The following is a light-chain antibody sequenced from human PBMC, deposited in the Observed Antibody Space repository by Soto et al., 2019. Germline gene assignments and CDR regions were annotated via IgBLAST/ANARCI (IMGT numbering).Light chain of an antibody. CDR1: QSVTSS. V-gene: IGKV3-11*01. J-gene: IGKJ4*01. CDR2: DAS. Sequence: EIVLTQSPATLSLSPGERATLSCRASQSVTSSLVWYQQKPGQSPRLLMYDASNRATDIPARFSGSGSGTDFTLTISSLETEDSEVYYCQQRRTWHRTFGGGTKADI. CDR3: QQRRTWHRT.